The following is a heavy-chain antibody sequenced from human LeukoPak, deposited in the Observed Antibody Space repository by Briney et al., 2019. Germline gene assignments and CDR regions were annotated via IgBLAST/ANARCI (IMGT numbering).Heavy chain of an antibody. J-gene: IGHJ4*02. CDR3: ATRGYCSGGSCYEDY. V-gene: IGHV4-39*01. D-gene: IGHD2-15*01. CDR2: IYYSGST. Sequence: WFRQPPGKGLEWIGSIYYSGSTYYNPSLKSRVTISVDTSKNQFSLKLSSVTAADTAVYYCATRGYCSGGSCYEDYWGQGTLVTVSS.